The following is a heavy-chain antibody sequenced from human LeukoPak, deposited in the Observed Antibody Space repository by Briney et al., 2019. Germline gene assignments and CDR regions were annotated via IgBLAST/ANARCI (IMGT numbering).Heavy chain of an antibody. CDR3: ARDDRGYSYGYAVHDYYYGMDV. CDR2: TYYRSKWYN. D-gene: IGHD5-18*01. J-gene: IGHJ6*02. V-gene: IGHV6-1*01. CDR1: GDSVSSNSAA. Sequence: PSQTLSLTCAISGDSVSSNSAAWNWIRQSPSRGLEWLGRTYYRSKWYNDYAVSVKSRITINPDTSKNQFSLQLNSVTPEDTAVYYCARDDRGYSYGYAVHDYYYGMDVWGQGTTVTVSS.